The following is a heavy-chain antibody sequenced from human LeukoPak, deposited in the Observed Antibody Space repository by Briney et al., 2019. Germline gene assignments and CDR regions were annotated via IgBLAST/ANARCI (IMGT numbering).Heavy chain of an antibody. V-gene: IGHV5-51*01. CDR2: IYPGDSDT. D-gene: IGHD6-13*01. J-gene: IGHJ4*02. Sequence: GESLKISCQGSGYRFASYWIAWVRQMPGKGLEWMGMIYPGDSDTRYSPSFQGQVTISADKPISTAYLQWSSLKASDSAMYYCARHGSSSWPVDYWGQGTLVTVSS. CDR3: ARHGSSSWPVDY. CDR1: GYRFASYW.